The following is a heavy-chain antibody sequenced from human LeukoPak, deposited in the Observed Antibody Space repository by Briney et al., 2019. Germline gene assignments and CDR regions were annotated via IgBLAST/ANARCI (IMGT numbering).Heavy chain of an antibody. CDR3: AKPSAYCSGASCYSFFPFDY. J-gene: IGHJ4*02. Sequence: ASVKVSCKASGYTFTGYYMHWVRQAPGQGLECMGWINPNSGGTNYAQKFQGRVTTTRETSISTAYMELSRLRSDDTAVYYCAKPSAYCSGASCYSFFPFDYWGQGTLVTVSS. D-gene: IGHD2-15*01. V-gene: IGHV1-2*02. CDR2: INPNSGGT. CDR1: GYTFTGYY.